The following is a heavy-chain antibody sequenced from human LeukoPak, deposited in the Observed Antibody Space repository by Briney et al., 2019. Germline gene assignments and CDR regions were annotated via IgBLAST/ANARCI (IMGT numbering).Heavy chain of an antibody. Sequence: SVRVSCKASGGTFSSYAISWVRQAPGQGLEWMGGIIPIFGTANYAQKFQGRVTITADESTSTAYMELSSLRSEDTAVCYCAVYCSSTSCYHFDYWGQGTLVTVSS. V-gene: IGHV1-69*01. CDR1: GGTFSSYA. CDR3: AVYCSSTSCYHFDY. CDR2: IIPIFGTA. J-gene: IGHJ4*02. D-gene: IGHD2-2*01.